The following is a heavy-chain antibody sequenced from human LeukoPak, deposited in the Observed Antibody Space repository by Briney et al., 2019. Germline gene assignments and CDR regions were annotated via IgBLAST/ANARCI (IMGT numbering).Heavy chain of an antibody. CDR1: GFTFSNYA. CDR2: ISYDGSNK. J-gene: IGHJ4*02. V-gene: IGHV3-30*03. Sequence: GRSLRLSCAASGFTFSNYAMHWVRQAPGKGLEWVAVISYDGSNKYYADSVKGRFTISRDNSKNTLYLQMNSLRAEDTAVYYCATFDYWGQGTLVTVSS. CDR3: ATFDY.